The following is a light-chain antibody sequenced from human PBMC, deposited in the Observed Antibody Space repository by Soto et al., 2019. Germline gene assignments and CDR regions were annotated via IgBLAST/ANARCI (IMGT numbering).Light chain of an antibody. CDR3: AAWDDRLSGLV. CDR1: SSNIGSNY. CDR2: RNN. V-gene: IGLV1-47*01. J-gene: IGLJ2*01. Sequence: QLVLTQPPSASGTPGQRVTISCSGSSSNIGSNYVYWYHQLPGTAPKLVIYRNNQRPSGVPDRISGSKSGTSASLAISGLRSEDEADDYCAAWDDRLSGLVFGRGTKLTVL.